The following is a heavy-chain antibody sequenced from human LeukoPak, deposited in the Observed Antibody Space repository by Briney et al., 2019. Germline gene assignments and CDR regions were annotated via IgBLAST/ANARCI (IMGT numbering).Heavy chain of an antibody. Sequence: GRSLRLSCAASGFTFSSYAMHWVRQAPGKGLEWVAVISYDGSNKYYADSVKGRFTISRDNSKNTLYLQMNSLRAEDTAVYYCARDLGILTGDYYYGMDVWGKGTTVTVSS. D-gene: IGHD3-9*01. CDR1: GFTFSSYA. V-gene: IGHV3-30*04. CDR3: ARDLGILTGDYYYGMDV. CDR2: ISYDGSNK. J-gene: IGHJ6*04.